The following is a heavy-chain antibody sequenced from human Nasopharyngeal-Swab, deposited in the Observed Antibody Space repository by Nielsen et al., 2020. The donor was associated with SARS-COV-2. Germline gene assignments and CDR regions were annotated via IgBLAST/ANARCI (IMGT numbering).Heavy chain of an antibody. J-gene: IGHJ4*02. V-gene: IGHV3-9*01. Sequence: GGSLRLSCAASGFTFSSYAMHWVRQAPGKGLEWVSGISWNSGSIGYADSVKGRFTISRDNAKNSLYLQMNSLRAEDTALYYCAKRRGGYYFDYWGQGTLVTVSS. CDR2: ISWNSGSI. CDR3: AKRRGGYYFDY. D-gene: IGHD5-12*01. CDR1: GFTFSSYA.